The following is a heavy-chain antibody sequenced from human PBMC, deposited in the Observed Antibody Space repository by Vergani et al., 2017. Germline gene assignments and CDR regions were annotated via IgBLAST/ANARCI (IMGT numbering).Heavy chain of an antibody. CDR2: IYHTGTT. CDR1: GDSIRSGVYY. J-gene: IGHJ6*03. CDR3: ARAGLPFYAFYMDV. D-gene: IGHD2/OR15-2a*01. V-gene: IGHV4-31*03. Sequence: QVQLQESGPGLVKPSQTLSLPCTVSGDSIRSGVYYWGWIRQHPGPGLEWIGYIYHTGTTYYNPSLRGRINISVDTSKNQLSLKLTSVTAADTAGYFCARAGLPFYAFYMDVWGKGITVTVSS.